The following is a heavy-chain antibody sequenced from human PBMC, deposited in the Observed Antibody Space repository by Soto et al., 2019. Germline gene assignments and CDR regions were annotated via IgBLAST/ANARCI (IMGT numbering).Heavy chain of an antibody. J-gene: IGHJ4*02. CDR3: TRYYYASSGYYVY. CDR1: WFNFWNYA. D-gene: IGHD3-22*01. CDR2: IRSETYGGTP. V-gene: IGHV3-49*04. Sequence: ALRISCTRFWFNFWNYAMSWGRPAPGKGPEWVGFIRSETYGGTPDYAASLRGRFTISRDDSKSIAYLEINSLQTDDTAVYYCTRYYYASSGYYVYWGQGTLVTVSS.